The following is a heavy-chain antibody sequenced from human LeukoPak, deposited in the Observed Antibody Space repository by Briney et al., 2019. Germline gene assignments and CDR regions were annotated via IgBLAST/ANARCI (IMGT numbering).Heavy chain of an antibody. D-gene: IGHD2-2*01. CDR1: GGSISSYY. CDR3: ASGPYQLLLNY. V-gene: IGHV4-59*01. CDR2: ISDIGST. Sequence: SETLSLTCTVSGGSISSYYWSWIRQPPGKGLEWIAYISDIGSTNYNPSLKSRVTISVDTSKNQFSLKLSSVTAADTAVYYCASGPYQLLLNYWGQGTLVTVSS. J-gene: IGHJ4*02.